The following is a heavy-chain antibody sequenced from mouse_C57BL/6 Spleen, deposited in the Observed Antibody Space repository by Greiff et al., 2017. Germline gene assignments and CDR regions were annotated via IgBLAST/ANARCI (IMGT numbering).Heavy chain of an antibody. CDR3: TGWIYYDDDVGDY. D-gene: IGHD2-4*01. CDR1: GFTFSNYW. J-gene: IGHJ2*01. Sequence: EVKLEESGGGLVQPGGSMKLSCVASGFTFSNYWMNWVRQSPEKGLEWVAQIRLKSDNYATHYAGSVKGRFTISRDDSKSSVYQQMNNLRAEDTGIYYCTGWIYYDDDVGDYWGQGTTLTVSS. CDR2: IRLKSDNYAT. V-gene: IGHV6-3*01.